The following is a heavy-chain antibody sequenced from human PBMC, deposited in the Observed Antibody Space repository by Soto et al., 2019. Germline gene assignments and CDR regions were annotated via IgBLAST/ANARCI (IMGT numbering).Heavy chain of an antibody. CDR3: ARDSSRWYNSPHWFDP. CDR1: GDSVSSNSAA. J-gene: IGHJ5*02. D-gene: IGHD6-13*01. CDR2: TYYRSKWYN. Sequence: PSQTLSLTCAISGDSVSSNSAAWNWIRQSPSRGLEWLGRTYYRSKWYNDYAVSVKSRITINPDTSKNQFSLQLNSVTPEDTAVYYCARDSSRWYNSPHWFDPWGQGTLVTVSS. V-gene: IGHV6-1*01.